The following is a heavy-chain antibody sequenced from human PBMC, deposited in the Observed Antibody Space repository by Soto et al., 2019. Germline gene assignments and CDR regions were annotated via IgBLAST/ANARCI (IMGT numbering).Heavy chain of an antibody. Sequence: PSETLSLTCAVSGGSISSGGDSWSWIRQPPGKGLEWIGYIYHSGSTYYNPSLKSRVTISVDRSKNQFSLNLSSVTVADTAVYYCARVPDRWGQGTLVTVSS. CDR3: ARVPDR. V-gene: IGHV4-30-2*01. CDR1: GGSISSGGDS. J-gene: IGHJ5*02. CDR2: IYHSGST. D-gene: IGHD2-2*01.